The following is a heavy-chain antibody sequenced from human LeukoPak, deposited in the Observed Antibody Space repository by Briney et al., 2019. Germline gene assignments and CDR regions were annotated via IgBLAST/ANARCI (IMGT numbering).Heavy chain of an antibody. CDR1: GFTFSSYS. Sequence: GGSLRLSCAAPGFTFSSYSMNWVRQAPGKGLEWVSSISSSSSYIYYADSVKGRFTISRDNAKNSLYLQMNSLRAEDTAVYYCARGYYDFWSGYYQQYFDYWGQGTLVTVSS. D-gene: IGHD3-3*01. V-gene: IGHV3-21*01. CDR3: ARGYYDFWSGYYQQYFDY. J-gene: IGHJ4*02. CDR2: ISSSSSYI.